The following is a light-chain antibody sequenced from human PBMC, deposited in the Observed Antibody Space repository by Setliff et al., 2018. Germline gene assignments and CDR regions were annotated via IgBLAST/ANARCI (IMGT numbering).Light chain of an antibody. CDR2: EVS. CDR1: SSDVGGYNY. Sequence: QSALTQPASVSGSPGQSITISCTGTSSDVGGYNYVSWYQQHPGKAPKLMIYEVSDRPSGVSNRFSGSRSGNTASLTISGLQAEDEADYYCSSYSGSSTLVFGTGTKPPS. CDR3: SSYSGSSTLV. J-gene: IGLJ1*01. V-gene: IGLV2-14*01.